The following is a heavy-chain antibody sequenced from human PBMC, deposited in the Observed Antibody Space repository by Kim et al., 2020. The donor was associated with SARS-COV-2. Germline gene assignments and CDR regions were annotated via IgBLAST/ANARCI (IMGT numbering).Heavy chain of an antibody. D-gene: IGHD3-10*01. CDR3: ARNYGAGSYYDF. J-gene: IGHJ4*02. Sequence: YNPPLTSRVTIAVDTSKNQFSLKLSSVTAADTAVYYCARNYGAGSYYDFWGQGTLVTVSS. V-gene: IGHV4-39*01.